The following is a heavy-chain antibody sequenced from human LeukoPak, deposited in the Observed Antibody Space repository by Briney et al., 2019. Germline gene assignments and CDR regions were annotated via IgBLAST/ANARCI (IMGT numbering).Heavy chain of an antibody. Sequence: SETLPLTCTVSGGSISSSNYSWGWIRQPPGKGLEWIGSIYYSGSTYYNPSLKSRVTMPVDTSKNQFSLKLSSVTAADTAVYYCARGRTFDNWGQGTLVTVSS. J-gene: IGHJ4*02. V-gene: IGHV4-39*01. CDR3: ARGRTFDN. CDR1: GGSISSSNYS. CDR2: IYYSGST.